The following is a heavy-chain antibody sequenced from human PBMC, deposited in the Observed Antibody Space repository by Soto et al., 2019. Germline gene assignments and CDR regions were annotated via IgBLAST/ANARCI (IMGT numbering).Heavy chain of an antibody. Sequence: QVQLMQSGAEVTKPGASVTLSCKTSGYAFMSYGLSWVRLAPGQGLEWMGWTVAGSGNRIYAQKFQDRINTKIDRSTNAGYMELRILRSDDSALYFCTRVAGYGSGSRHFDNWGQGTLVTVSS. CDR1: GYAFMSYG. CDR3: TRVAGYGSGSRHFDN. D-gene: IGHD3-10*01. V-gene: IGHV1-18*01. J-gene: IGHJ4*02. CDR2: TVAGSGNR.